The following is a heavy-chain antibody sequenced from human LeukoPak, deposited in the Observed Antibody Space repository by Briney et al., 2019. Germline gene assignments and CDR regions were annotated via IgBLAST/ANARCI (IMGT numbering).Heavy chain of an antibody. CDR2: IYYSGST. CDR3: ASIAVAGTLFDY. Sequence: TSETLSLTCTVSGGSISISSYYWGWIRQPPGKGLEWIGSIYYSGSTYYNPSLKSRVSISVDTSKNQFSLKLSSVTAADTAVYYCASIAVAGTLFDYWGQGTLVTVSS. J-gene: IGHJ4*02. D-gene: IGHD6-19*01. CDR1: GGSISISSYY. V-gene: IGHV4-39*01.